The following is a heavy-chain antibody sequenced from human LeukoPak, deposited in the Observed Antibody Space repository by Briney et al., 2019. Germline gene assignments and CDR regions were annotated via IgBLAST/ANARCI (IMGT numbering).Heavy chain of an antibody. Sequence: SETLSLTCTVSGYSISSGYYWGWIRQPPGKGLEWIGSIYHSGSTYYNPSLKSRVTISVDTSKNQFSLKLSSVTAADTAVYYCARDRRYCTDGVCYEGIFDYWGQGTLVTVSS. J-gene: IGHJ4*02. D-gene: IGHD2-8*01. V-gene: IGHV4-38-2*02. CDR1: GYSISSGYY. CDR3: ARDRRYCTDGVCYEGIFDY. CDR2: IYHSGST.